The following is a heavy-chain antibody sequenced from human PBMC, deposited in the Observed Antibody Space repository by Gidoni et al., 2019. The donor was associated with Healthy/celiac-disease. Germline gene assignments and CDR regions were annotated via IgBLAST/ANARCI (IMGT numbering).Heavy chain of an antibody. J-gene: IGHJ3*02. CDR1: VGSIGSSNW. CDR3: ARVPHSSSWSGDAFDI. Sequence: QVQLQESGPGLVKPSGTLSFTCAVSVGSIGSSNWWSWVRQPQGKGLEWIGEIYHSGSTNYNPSLKSRVTISVDKSKNQFSLKLSSVTAADTAVYYCARVPHSSSWSGDAFDIWGQGTMVTVSS. D-gene: IGHD6-13*01. CDR2: IYHSGST. V-gene: IGHV4-4*02.